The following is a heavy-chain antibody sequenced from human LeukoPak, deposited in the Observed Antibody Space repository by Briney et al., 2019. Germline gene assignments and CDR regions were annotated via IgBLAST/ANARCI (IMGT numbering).Heavy chain of an antibody. CDR1: GFTLSAHW. CDR3: ARCYGDLTILDC. J-gene: IGHJ4*02. CDR2: IKQDGSAK. Sequence: GESLRLSCTASGFTLSAHWMTWVRQAPGKGLEWVANIKQDGSAKYYVDSVKGRFAVSRDNAKNSMYLQMNSLRVEDTAVYYCARCYGDLTILDCWGQGTLVTVSS. D-gene: IGHD4-17*01. V-gene: IGHV3-7*05.